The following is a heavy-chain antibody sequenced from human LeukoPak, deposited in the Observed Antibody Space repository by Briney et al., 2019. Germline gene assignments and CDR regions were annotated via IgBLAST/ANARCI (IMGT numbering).Heavy chain of an antibody. Sequence: SETLSLTCTVSGGSISSSSYYWGWIRQPPGKGLAWIGSIYYSGSTYYNPSLKSRVTISVDTSKNQFSLKLSSVTAADTAVYYCASRGIVGAKFFDYWGQGTLVTVSS. D-gene: IGHD1-26*01. V-gene: IGHV4-39*01. CDR2: IYYSGST. CDR3: ASRGIVGAKFFDY. J-gene: IGHJ4*02. CDR1: GGSISSSSYY.